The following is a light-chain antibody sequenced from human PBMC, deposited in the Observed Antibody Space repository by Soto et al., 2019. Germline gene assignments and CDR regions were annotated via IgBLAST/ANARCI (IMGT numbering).Light chain of an antibody. CDR3: CSYRSGSAPYYV. CDR2: RNN. CDR1: SSNIGSNY. J-gene: IGLJ1*01. Sequence: QSVLTQPPSASGTPGQRVNISCSGSSSNIGSNYVYWYRQFPGTAPKLLIQRNNQRPSGVPARFSGSKSGTSASLAISGLRSEDEADYYCCSYRSGSAPYYVFGTGTKLTVL. V-gene: IGLV1-47*01.